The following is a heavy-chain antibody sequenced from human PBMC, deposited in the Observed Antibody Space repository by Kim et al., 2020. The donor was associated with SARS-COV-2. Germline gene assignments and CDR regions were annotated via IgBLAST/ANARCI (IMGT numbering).Heavy chain of an antibody. CDR2: INTNTGNA. J-gene: IGHJ4*02. V-gene: IGHV7-4-1*01. Sequence: ASVKVSCKASGYIFTRYALNWVRQAPGQGLEWMGWINTNTGNATYGRGFTGHFVFSLDTSVNTAYLQVGSLRDEDTATYNCARLSVSFGQLYAFDYWGQG. CDR3: ARLSVSFGQLYAFDY. CDR1: GYIFTRYA. D-gene: IGHD3-10*01.